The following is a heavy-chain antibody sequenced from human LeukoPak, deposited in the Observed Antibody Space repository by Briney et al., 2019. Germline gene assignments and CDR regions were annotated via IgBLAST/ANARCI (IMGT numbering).Heavy chain of an antibody. V-gene: IGHV4-34*01. CDR2: INHSGST. Sequence: SETLSITCAVYGGSFSGYYWSWIRQPPGKGLEWIGEINHSGSTNYNPSLKSRVTISVDTSKNQFSLKLSSVTAADTAVYYCARDRSTIRFDYWGQGTLVTVSS. CDR1: GGSFSGYY. D-gene: IGHD5/OR15-5a*01. J-gene: IGHJ4*02. CDR3: ARDRSTIRFDY.